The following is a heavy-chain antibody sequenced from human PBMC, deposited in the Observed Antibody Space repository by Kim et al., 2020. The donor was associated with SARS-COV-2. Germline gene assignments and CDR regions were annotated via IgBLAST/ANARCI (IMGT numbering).Heavy chain of an antibody. CDR2: ISYDGSNK. Sequence: GGSLRLSCAASGFTFSSYGMHWVRQAPGKGLEWVAGISYDGSNKYYADSVKGRFTISRDNSKNTLYLQMNSLRAEDTAMYSCARDLGNYSYFDYWGQGTLVTASS. D-gene: IGHD1-7*01. J-gene: IGHJ4*02. V-gene: IGHV3-30*03. CDR3: ARDLGNYSYFDY. CDR1: GFTFSSYG.